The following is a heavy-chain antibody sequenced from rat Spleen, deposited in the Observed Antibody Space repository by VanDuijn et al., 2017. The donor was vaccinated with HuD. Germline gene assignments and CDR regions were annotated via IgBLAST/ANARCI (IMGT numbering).Heavy chain of an antibody. CDR1: GLSLTSNS. CDR2: LWSNGDT. V-gene: IGHV2-63*01. Sequence: QVQLKESGPGLVQPSQTLSLTCTVSGLSLTSNSVSWIRQPPGKGLEWMGVLWSNGDTLYNSALKSRLSISRDTSKNQVFLKMNSLQTDDTGTYYCTREFAYWGQGTLVTVSS. J-gene: IGHJ3*01. CDR3: TREFAY.